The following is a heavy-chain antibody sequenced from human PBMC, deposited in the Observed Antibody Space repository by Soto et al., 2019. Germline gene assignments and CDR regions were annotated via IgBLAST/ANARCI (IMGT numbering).Heavy chain of an antibody. CDR3: AKCITTVTTGLGY. J-gene: IGHJ4*02. V-gene: IGHV3-23*01. D-gene: IGHD4-17*01. CDR2: ISGSGGTP. CDR1: GFSFSSYA. Sequence: EEQLLGSGGGLVQPGGSLRLSCAASGFSFSSYAMTWVRQAPGKGLEWVSTISGSGGTPFHADSWKGRFIISRANSEHTLYLRMTSVSAEDTALYCCAKCITTVTTGLGYWGQGPVVTVSS.